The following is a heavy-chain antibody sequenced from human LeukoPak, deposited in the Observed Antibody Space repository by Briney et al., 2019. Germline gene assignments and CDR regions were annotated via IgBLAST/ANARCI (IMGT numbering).Heavy chain of an antibody. CDR2: ISGSGGST. J-gene: IGHJ3*02. V-gene: IGHV3-23*01. D-gene: IGHD6-19*01. CDR1: GFTVSSNY. Sequence: PGGSLRLSCAASGFTVSSNYMSWVRQAPGKGLEWVSAISGSGGSTYYADSVKGRFTISRDNSKNTLYLQMNSLRAEDTAVYYCAKDTYSSGWYSAFDIWGQGTMVTVSS. CDR3: AKDTYSSGWYSAFDI.